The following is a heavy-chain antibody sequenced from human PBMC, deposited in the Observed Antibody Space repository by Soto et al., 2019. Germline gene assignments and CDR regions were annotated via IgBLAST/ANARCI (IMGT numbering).Heavy chain of an antibody. Sequence: ASVKVSCKAPGYTFTGYAMHWVRQAPGQRLEWMGWINAGNGNTKYSQKFQGRVTMTTDTSTSTAYMELRSLRSEDTAVYYCARDPYGSGAQEDADFDYWGQGTLVTVSS. J-gene: IGHJ4*02. V-gene: IGHV1-3*01. D-gene: IGHD3-10*01. CDR3: ARDPYGSGAQEDADFDY. CDR1: GYTFTGYA. CDR2: INAGNGNT.